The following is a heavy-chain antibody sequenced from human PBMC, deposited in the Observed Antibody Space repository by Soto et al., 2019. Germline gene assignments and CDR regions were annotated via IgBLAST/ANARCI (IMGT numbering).Heavy chain of an antibody. CDR3: ARVSGTTYYFDY. J-gene: IGHJ4*02. CDR1: GGSFSGYY. Sequence: KPSETLSLTCAVYGGSFSGYYWSWIRQPPGKGLEWIGEINHSGSTNYNPSLKSRVTISVDTSKNQFSLKLSSVTAADTAVYYCARVSGTTYYFDYWGQGTLVTVSS. CDR2: INHSGST. D-gene: IGHD1-7*01. V-gene: IGHV4-34*01.